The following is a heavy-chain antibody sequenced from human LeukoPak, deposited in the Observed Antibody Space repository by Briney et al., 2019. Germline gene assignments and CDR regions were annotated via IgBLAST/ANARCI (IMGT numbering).Heavy chain of an antibody. V-gene: IGHV1-69*01. CDR2: IIPMFGTT. D-gene: IGHD2-2*01. Sequence: SVKVSFKASGGTFTSYGISWVRQAPGQGLEWMGGIIPMFGTTKYAQKFQGRVTITADQSTRTAYMEMSSLRSEDTALYYCSTVGSSASDPYDYWGQGTLVTVSS. CDR3: STVGSSASDPYDY. CDR1: GGTFTSYG. J-gene: IGHJ4*02.